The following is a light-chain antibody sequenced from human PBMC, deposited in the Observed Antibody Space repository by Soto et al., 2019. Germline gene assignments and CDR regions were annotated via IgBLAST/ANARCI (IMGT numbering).Light chain of an antibody. CDR1: QSISNH. CDR2: AAS. Sequence: EIQMTQSPSSLSASVEDRVIITCRASQSISNHLNWYQQKPGKAPKLLIFAASSLQSGVPSRFSGSRSGPDFTLTISSLQPEDFATYYCQQSYRSPPTFGQPTTVDI. V-gene: IGKV1-39*01. CDR3: QQSYRSPPT. J-gene: IGKJ1*01.